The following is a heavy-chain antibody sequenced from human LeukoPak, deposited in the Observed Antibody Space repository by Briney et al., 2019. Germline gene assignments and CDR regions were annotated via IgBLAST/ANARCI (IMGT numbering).Heavy chain of an antibody. J-gene: IGHJ4*02. CDR3: ARKMGCSGGSCHYFDY. Sequence: GESLKISCKGSGYSFSAYWIGWVRQMPGKGLEWMGIIYPGDSETRYSPSFHGQVTISADKSISTAYLQWSSLKASDTAMYYCARKMGCSGGSCHYFDYWGQGTLLTVSS. CDR2: IYPGDSET. V-gene: IGHV5-51*01. CDR1: GYSFSAYW. D-gene: IGHD2-15*01.